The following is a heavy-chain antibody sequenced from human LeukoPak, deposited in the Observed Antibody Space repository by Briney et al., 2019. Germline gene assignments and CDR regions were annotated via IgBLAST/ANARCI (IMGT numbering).Heavy chain of an antibody. CDR3: AKGATGAVRGVIIRIFDY. CDR1: GFTFSSYG. CDR2: ISGSGGST. Sequence: GGTLRLSCAASGFTFSSYGMSWVRQAPGKGLEWFSAISGSGGSTYYADSVKGRFTISRDNSKNTLYLQMNSLRAEDTAVCYCAKGATGAVRGVIIRIFDYWGQGTLVTVSS. V-gene: IGHV3-23*01. D-gene: IGHD3-10*02. J-gene: IGHJ4*02.